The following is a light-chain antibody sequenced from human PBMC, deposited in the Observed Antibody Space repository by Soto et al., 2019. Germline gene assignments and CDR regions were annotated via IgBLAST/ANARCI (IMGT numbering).Light chain of an antibody. CDR3: QQYNNWPT. CDR2: DAS. CDR1: QSVSSN. Sequence: EIVMTQSPATLSVSPGERATLSCRASQSVSSNLAWYQQKRAQAPRLLMYDASTRATGIPPRFSGSGSGTEFTLTISSLQSEDFAIYYCQQYNNWPTFGQGTKVEIK. J-gene: IGKJ1*01. V-gene: IGKV3-15*01.